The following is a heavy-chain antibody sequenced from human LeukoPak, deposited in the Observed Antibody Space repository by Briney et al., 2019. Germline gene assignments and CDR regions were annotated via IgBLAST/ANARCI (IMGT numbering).Heavy chain of an antibody. CDR2: IYSGGST. V-gene: IGHV3-53*01. Sequence: GGSLRLSCAASGFTVSSNYMSWVRQAPGKGLEWVSVIYSGGSTYYADSVKGRFTISRDNAKNSLYLQMNSLRPEDTAVYYCARDRVGSADFWSGYYMGTFDYWGQGTLVTVSS. CDR3: ARDRVGSADFWSGYYMGTFDY. CDR1: GFTVSSNY. J-gene: IGHJ4*02. D-gene: IGHD3-3*01.